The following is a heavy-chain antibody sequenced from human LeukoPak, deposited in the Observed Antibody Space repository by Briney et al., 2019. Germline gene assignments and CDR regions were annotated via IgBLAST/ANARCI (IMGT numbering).Heavy chain of an antibody. CDR2: ISYDGSNK. CDR1: GFTFSSYA. CDR3: ARDHPYYDSSGYQGGAFDI. D-gene: IGHD3-22*01. J-gene: IGHJ3*02. V-gene: IGHV3-30-3*01. Sequence: GGSLRLSCAASGFTFSSYAMHWVRQAPGKGLEWVAVISYDGSNKYYADSVKGRFTISRDNSKNTLYLQMNSLRAEDTAVYYCARDHPYYDSSGYQGGAFDIWGQGTMVTVSS.